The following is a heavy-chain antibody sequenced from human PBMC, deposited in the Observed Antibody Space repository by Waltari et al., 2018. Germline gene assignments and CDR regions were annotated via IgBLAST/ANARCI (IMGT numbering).Heavy chain of an antibody. V-gene: IGHV3-21*06. CDR1: GFMFSSYS. D-gene: IGHD2-21*02. J-gene: IGHJ4*02. CDR3: AKEGLGGDRQFDY. CDR2: ISGDNTYT. Sequence: EVQLVESGGGLVQPGGSLRLSCVASGFMFSSYSMNWVRQAPGKGRGWVSSISGDNTYTYYSGSVKGRFTISRDNAKNSLFLQMNGLRDEDTAIYYCAKEGLGGDRQFDYWGQGTLVSVSS.